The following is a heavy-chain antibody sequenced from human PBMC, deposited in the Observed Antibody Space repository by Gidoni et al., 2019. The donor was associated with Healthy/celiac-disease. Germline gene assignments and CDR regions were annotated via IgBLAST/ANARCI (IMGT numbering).Heavy chain of an antibody. Sequence: QLQLQESGPGLVKPSETLSLTCTVSGGSISSSSYYWGWIRQPPGKGLEWIGSIYYSGSTYYNPSLKSRVTISVDTSKNQFSLELSSVTAADTAVYYCARDPITMIVVVPDAFDIWGQGTMVTVSS. CDR1: GGSISSSSYY. J-gene: IGHJ3*02. D-gene: IGHD3-22*01. CDR2: IYYSGST. V-gene: IGHV4-39*07. CDR3: ARDPITMIVVVPDAFDI.